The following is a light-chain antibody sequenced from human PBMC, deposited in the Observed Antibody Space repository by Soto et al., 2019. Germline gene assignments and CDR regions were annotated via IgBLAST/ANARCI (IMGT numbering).Light chain of an antibody. Sequence: QSALTQPASVSGSPGQSVTISCTGTSSDVGGYNYVSWYQHHPGKAPKLMIYEVSNRPSGVSNRFSGSKSGNTASLTISGLQAEDEADYYCSSYTSISTYVFGTGNKLTVL. CDR1: SSDVGGYNY. V-gene: IGLV2-14*01. CDR2: EVS. CDR3: SSYTSISTYV. J-gene: IGLJ1*01.